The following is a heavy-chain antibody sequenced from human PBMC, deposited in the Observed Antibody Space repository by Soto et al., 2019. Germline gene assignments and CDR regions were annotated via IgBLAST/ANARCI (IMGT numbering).Heavy chain of an antibody. J-gene: IGHJ6*03. CDR1: GFTCSNYE. D-gene: IGHD6-13*01. CDR2: ISNNGAHT. Sequence: GGSLRLSCAASGFTCSNYEMHWVRQAPGKGLEYVSGISNNGAHTDYAKSVKGRFTISRDNSENTLYLQMGSLRAEDMALYYCARRGYGSRWPNVYMDVWGKGTTVTVSS. V-gene: IGHV3-64*01. CDR3: ARRGYGSRWPNVYMDV.